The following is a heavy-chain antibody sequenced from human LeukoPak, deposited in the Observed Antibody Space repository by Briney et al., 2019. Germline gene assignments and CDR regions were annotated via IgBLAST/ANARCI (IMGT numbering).Heavy chain of an antibody. CDR2: INIGGTNT. V-gene: IGHV3-11*01. CDR1: GFTFSDYY. J-gene: IGHJ5*02. Sequence: GGSLRLSCAASGFTFSDYYMSWICQAPGKGLEWLSYINIGGTNTHYADSVKGRFTISRDNAKKSLYLEMNNLRAEDTAVYYCATDGAGFDTWGQGVLVTVSS. CDR3: ATDGAGFDT.